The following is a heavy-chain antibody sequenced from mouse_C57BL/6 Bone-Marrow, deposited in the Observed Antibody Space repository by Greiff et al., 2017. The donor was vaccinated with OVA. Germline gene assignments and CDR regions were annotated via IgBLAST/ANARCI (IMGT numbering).Heavy chain of an antibody. J-gene: IGHJ1*03. CDR3: ARGSYSDYCYFDV. CDR2: IYPRSGNT. V-gene: IGHV1-81*01. Sequence: VQLQQSGAELARPGASVKLSCKASGYTFTSYGISWVKQRTGQGLEWIGEIYPRSGNTYYNEKFKGKATLTADKSSSTAYMELRSLTSEDSAVYFCARGSYSDYCYFDVWGTGTTVTVSS. D-gene: IGHD2-12*01. CDR1: GYTFTSYG.